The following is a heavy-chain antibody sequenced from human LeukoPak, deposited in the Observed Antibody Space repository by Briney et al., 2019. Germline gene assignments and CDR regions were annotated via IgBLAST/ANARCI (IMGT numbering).Heavy chain of an antibody. CDR3: AKDLRYCSGGICYGDLHYYGMDV. Sequence: GGSLRLSCAASGFTFSSYAMSWVRQAPGKGLEWVSAISGSGGSTYYADSVKGRFTISRDNSKNTLYLQMNSLRAEDTAVYYCAKDLRYCSGGICYGDLHYYGMDVWGQGTTVTVSS. D-gene: IGHD2-15*01. CDR1: GFTFSSYA. CDR2: ISGSGGST. J-gene: IGHJ6*02. V-gene: IGHV3-23*01.